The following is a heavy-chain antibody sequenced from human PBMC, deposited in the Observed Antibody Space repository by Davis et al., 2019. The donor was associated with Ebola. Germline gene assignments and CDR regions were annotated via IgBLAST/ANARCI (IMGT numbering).Heavy chain of an antibody. J-gene: IGHJ6*04. D-gene: IGHD3-3*01. CDR2: ISGSGGST. CDR3: AKSGLSFGVVKYHYGMDV. V-gene: IGHV3-23*01. Sequence: PSETLSLTCTDSVITFSSYAMTWVRQAPGKGLEWVSAISGSGGSTYYADSVKGRFTISRDNSKKTLYLQMNSLRAEDTAVYYCAKSGLSFGVVKYHYGMDVWGKGTTVTVSS. CDR1: VITFSSYA.